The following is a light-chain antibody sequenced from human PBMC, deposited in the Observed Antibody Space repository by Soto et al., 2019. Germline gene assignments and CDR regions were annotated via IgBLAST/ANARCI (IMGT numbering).Light chain of an antibody. CDR3: QQYGNPPPYS. V-gene: IGKV3-20*01. J-gene: IGKJ2*03. CDR1: QSVSRSL. CDR2: GAS. Sequence: EIVLTQSPGTLSLSPGERATLSCRASQSVSRSLLAWYQQKPGQAPRLLIYGASTRATGIADRFSGSGSGTVFTLTIIRLEPEDFAVYYCQQYGNPPPYSFGQGTKLEIK.